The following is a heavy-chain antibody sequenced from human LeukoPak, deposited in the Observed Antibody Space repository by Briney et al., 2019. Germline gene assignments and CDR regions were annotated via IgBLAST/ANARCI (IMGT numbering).Heavy chain of an antibody. CDR3: AREALVVASPWYNWFDP. J-gene: IGHJ5*02. CDR2: IIPILGIA. D-gene: IGHD3-22*01. Sequence: GSSVKVSCKASGGAFSSYAISWVRQAPGQGLEWMGRIIPILGIANYAQKFQGRVTITADKSTSTAYMELSSLRSEDTAVYYCAREALVVASPWYNWFDPWGQGTLVTVSS. CDR1: GGAFSSYA. V-gene: IGHV1-69*04.